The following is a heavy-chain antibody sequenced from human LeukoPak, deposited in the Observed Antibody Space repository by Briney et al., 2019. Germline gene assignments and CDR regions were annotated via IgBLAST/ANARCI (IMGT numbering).Heavy chain of an antibody. J-gene: IGHJ4*02. D-gene: IGHD3-22*01. CDR1: GGSLSSYY. V-gene: IGHV4-59*01. CDR2: IYYSGST. Sequence: SETLSLTCTVSGGSLSSYYWSWIRQPPGKGLEWIGYIYYSGSTNYNPSLKSRVTISVDTSKNQFSLKLSSVTAADTAVYYCARGSSGLPFDYWGQGTLVTVSS. CDR3: ARGSSGLPFDY.